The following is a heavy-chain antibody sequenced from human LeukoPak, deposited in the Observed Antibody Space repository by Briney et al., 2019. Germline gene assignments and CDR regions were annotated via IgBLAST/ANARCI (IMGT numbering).Heavy chain of an antibody. V-gene: IGHV3-7*01. Sequence: GGSLRLSCADSGFTFSSYWMSWVRQAPGKGLEWVANIKQDGSEKYYVDSVKGRFTISRDNAKNSLYLQMNSLRAEDTAVYYCARAPRDLGIWYYFDYWGQGTLVTVSS. CDR1: GFTFSSYW. D-gene: IGHD7-27*01. CDR2: IKQDGSEK. J-gene: IGHJ4*02. CDR3: ARAPRDLGIWYYFDY.